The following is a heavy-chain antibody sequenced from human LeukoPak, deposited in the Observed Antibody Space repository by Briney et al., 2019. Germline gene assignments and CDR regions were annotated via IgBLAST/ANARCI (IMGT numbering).Heavy chain of an antibody. CDR2: INHSGST. CDR1: DGSFSGYY. CDR3: ASTAYDFWSGYYHYFDY. J-gene: IGHJ4*02. V-gene: IGHV4-34*01. Sequence: SETLSLTCAVYDGSFSGYYWSWIRQPPGKGLEWIGEINHSGSTNYNPSLKSRVTISVDTSKNQFSLKLSSVTAADTAVYYCASTAYDFWSGYYHYFDYWGQGTLVTVSS. D-gene: IGHD3-3*01.